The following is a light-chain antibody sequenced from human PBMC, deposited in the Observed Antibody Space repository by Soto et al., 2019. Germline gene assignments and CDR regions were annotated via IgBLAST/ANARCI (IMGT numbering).Light chain of an antibody. J-gene: IGKJ1*01. CDR3: QEYGSSRT. Sequence: EIVLTQSPGPLSLSPGERATLSCRASQSVSSSYLAWYQQKPGQAPRLLMYAASSRATGTPDRFSGSGSGTDFTLTISRLEPEDFAEYYCQEYGSSRTFGQGTKVEIK. V-gene: IGKV3-20*01. CDR2: AAS. CDR1: QSVSSSY.